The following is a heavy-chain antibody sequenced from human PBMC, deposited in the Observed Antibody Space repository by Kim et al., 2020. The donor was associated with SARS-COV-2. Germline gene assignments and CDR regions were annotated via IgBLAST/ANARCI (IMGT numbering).Heavy chain of an antibody. Sequence: NTNYAQKLQGRVTMTTDTSTSTAYMELRSLRSDDTAVYYCARDGGSYYGYWGQGTLVTVSS. V-gene: IGHV1-18*01. J-gene: IGHJ4*02. D-gene: IGHD1-26*01. CDR2: NT. CDR3: ARDGGSYYGY.